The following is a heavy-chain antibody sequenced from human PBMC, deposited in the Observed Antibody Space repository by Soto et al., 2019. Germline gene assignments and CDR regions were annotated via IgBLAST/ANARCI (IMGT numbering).Heavy chain of an antibody. D-gene: IGHD2-21*02. CDR3: ARIGPYCGGDCYPDFDF. CDR1: GFTFNTYG. Sequence: EVQLLESGGGLVQPGGSLTLSCAASGFTFNTYGMTWVSQAPGKGLEWVSTVSGSGGGTYYADSVKGRFTISRVNSKNTMYLQMSNLRAEDTAVYFCARIGPYCGGDCYPDFDFWGLGTPVTVSS. V-gene: IGHV3-23*01. CDR2: VSGSGGGT. J-gene: IGHJ4*02.